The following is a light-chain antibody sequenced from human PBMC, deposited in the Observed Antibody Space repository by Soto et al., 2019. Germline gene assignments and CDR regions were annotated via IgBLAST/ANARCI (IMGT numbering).Light chain of an antibody. CDR2: AAS. J-gene: IGKJ2*01. V-gene: IGKV1-39*01. Sequence: DIQMTQSPSSLSASVGDRVTITCRASQSISSYLNWYQQKPGKAPKLLIYAASSLQSGVPSRFSGSGSGTDFTLTISSLQPEDFATYYCKQSYSTPYTFGQGNKREIK. CDR1: QSISSY. CDR3: KQSYSTPYT.